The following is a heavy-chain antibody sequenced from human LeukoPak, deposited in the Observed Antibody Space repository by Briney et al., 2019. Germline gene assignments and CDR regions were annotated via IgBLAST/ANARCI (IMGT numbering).Heavy chain of an antibody. D-gene: IGHD1-26*01. J-gene: IGHJ3*02. CDR1: GGSISNYY. CDR3: ASTLRRVGDAFDI. Sequence: PSETLSLTCTVSGGSISNYYWYWMRQPPGKGLEWVGYTLYSGNAKYNPSLKSRVTISVDTSKNQFSLKLSSVTAADTAVYYCASTLRRVGDAFDIWGQGTMVTVSS. V-gene: IGHV4-59*01. CDR2: TLYSGNA.